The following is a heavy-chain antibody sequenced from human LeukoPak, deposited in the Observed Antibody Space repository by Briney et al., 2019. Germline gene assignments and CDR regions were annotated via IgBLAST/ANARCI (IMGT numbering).Heavy chain of an antibody. CDR2: MSGSGGHT. CDR1: GFSFSSYI. Sequence: GGSLRLSCVGSGFSFSSYIVSWVRQAPGKGLEWVSGMSGSGGHTYYADSVKGRFTISRDNARNTVYLQMNSLRVEDTAVYYCAVERYNYGQYYFDYWGQGTLVTVSS. D-gene: IGHD5-18*01. V-gene: IGHV3-23*01. CDR3: AVERYNYGQYYFDY. J-gene: IGHJ4*02.